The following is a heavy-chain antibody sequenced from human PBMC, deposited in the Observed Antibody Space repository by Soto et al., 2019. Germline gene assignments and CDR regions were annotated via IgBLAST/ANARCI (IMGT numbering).Heavy chain of an antibody. CDR1: GGSISSSNW. CDR3: ARVRIRSPSSSSSYGIRYCSYGMDV. J-gene: IGHJ6*04. CDR2: IYHSGST. V-gene: IGHV4-4*02. D-gene: IGHD6-13*01. Sequence: PSETLSLTCAVSGGSISSSNWWSWVRQPPGKGLEWIGEIYHSGSTNYNPSLKSRVTISVDKSKNQFSLKLSSVTAADTAVYYCARVRIRSPSSSSSYGIRYCSYGMDVWGKGTTVTVSS.